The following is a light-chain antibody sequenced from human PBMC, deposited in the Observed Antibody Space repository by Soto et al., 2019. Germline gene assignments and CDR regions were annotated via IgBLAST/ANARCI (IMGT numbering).Light chain of an antibody. Sequence: EIVLTQSPGTLSLSPGERATISCRASQSVSSSYLAWYQQKPGQAPRLLIYGASSRATGIPDRFSGSGSVGDFALTISSREPEDVAVYYCQQYGGASPGITFGGGTKVELK. CDR1: QSVSSSY. CDR2: GAS. V-gene: IGKV3-20*01. J-gene: IGKJ4*02. CDR3: QQYGGASPGIT.